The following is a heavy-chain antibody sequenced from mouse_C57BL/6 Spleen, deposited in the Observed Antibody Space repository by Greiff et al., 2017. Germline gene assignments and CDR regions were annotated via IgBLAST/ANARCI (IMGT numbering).Heavy chain of an antibody. Sequence: QVQLQQSGPGLVQPSQSLSITCTVSGFSLTSYGVHWVRQSPGKGLEWLGVIWSGGSTDYNAAFISRLSSSKDNSKSQVFFKMNSLQADDTAIYYCASQIYYDYDFAYWGQGTLVTVSA. V-gene: IGHV2-2*01. CDR2: IWSGGST. CDR1: GFSLTSYG. J-gene: IGHJ3*01. CDR3: ASQIYYDYDFAY. D-gene: IGHD2-4*01.